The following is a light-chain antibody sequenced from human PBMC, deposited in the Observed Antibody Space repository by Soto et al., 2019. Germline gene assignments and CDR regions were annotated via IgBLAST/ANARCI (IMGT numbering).Light chain of an antibody. J-gene: IGLJ1*01. CDR3: SSYTSSGTQV. Sequence: QSALTQPASVSGSPGQSITISCTGTSSDVGGYKYVSWYQQHPGKAPKLMIYDVSNRPSGVSNRFSGSKSGNTASLTISGLQAEDEADYYRSSYTSSGTQVFGTGTKLTVL. V-gene: IGLV2-14*01. CDR1: SSDVGGYKY. CDR2: DVS.